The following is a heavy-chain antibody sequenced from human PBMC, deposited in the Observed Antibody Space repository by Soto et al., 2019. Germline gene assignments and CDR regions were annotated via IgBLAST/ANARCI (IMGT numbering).Heavy chain of an antibody. CDR3: GRYSDKYSSAGSCYSGYYYYGMDV. V-gene: IGHV3-11*06. CDR2: IGSSSTNT. CDR1: GFTFSDYY. Sequence: GGSLRLSCAASGFTFSDYYISWIRQAPWKGLEWVSYIGSSSTNTKYADSVKGRFTISRDNAKNSLYLQMDSLTAEDTAVYYCGRYSDKYSSAGSCYSGYYYYGMDVWGQGTTVTVSS. D-gene: IGHD2-15*01. J-gene: IGHJ6*02.